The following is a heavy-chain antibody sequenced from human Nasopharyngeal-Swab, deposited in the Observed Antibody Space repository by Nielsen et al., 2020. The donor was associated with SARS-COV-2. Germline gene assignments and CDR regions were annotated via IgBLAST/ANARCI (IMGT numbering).Heavy chain of an antibody. D-gene: IGHD4-23*01. J-gene: IGHJ4*02. CDR2: MKQDGSEK. CDR1: GLTFSGFW. Sequence: GESLKISCVASGLTFSGFWMSWVRQAPGKGLGWVANMKQDGSEKYYVGSVKGRFSISRDDAKNSLFLQMNSLTVDDTAVYYCVRGGRTVATAFDWGQGTLVTVSS. CDR3: VRGGRTVATAFD. V-gene: IGHV3-7*01.